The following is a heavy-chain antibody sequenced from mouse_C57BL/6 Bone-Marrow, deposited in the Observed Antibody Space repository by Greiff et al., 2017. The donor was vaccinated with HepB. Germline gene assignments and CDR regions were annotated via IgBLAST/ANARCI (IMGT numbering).Heavy chain of an antibody. J-gene: IGHJ3*01. D-gene: IGHD1-1*02. CDR3: ARCIYGGFAY. V-gene: IGHV7-3*01. CDR2: IRNKANGYTT. Sequence: EVHLVESGGGLVQPGGSLSLSCAASGFTFTDYYMSWVRQPPGKALEWLGFIRNKANGYTTEYSASVKGRFTISRDNSQSILYLQMNALRAEDSATYYCARCIYGGFAYWGRGNLVTVSA. CDR1: GFTFTDYY.